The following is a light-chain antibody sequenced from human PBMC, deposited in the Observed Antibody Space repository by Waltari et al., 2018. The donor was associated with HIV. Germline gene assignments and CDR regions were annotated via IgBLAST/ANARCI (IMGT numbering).Light chain of an antibody. CDR3: SSYTTSKTSV. CDR1: SSDVGDYNS. Sequence: QSALTQPASVSGSPGQSITISCTGSSSDVGDYNSVSWYQQHPGKAPKLIIYDVTNRPSGVSDRFSGSKSGNTASLTISGLQADDEADYYCSSYTTSKTSVFGTGTEVTVL. CDR2: DVT. V-gene: IGLV2-14*03. J-gene: IGLJ1*01.